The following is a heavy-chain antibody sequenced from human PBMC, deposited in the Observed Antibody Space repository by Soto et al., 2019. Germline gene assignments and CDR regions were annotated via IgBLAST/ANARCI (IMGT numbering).Heavy chain of an antibody. Sequence: GGSLRLSCAASGFTFSSYGMHWVRQAPGKGLEWVAVIWYDGSNKYYADSVKGRFTISRDNSKNTLYLQMNSLRAEDTAVYYCAREYGSSGSRGYYGMDVWGQGTTVTV. CDR2: IWYDGSNK. CDR1: GFTFSSYG. J-gene: IGHJ6*02. D-gene: IGHD2-15*01. CDR3: AREYGSSGSRGYYGMDV. V-gene: IGHV3-33*01.